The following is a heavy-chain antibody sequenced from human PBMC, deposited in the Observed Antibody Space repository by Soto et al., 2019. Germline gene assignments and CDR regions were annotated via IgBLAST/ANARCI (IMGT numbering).Heavy chain of an antibody. D-gene: IGHD1-26*01. CDR1: GYTFDSYF. J-gene: IGHJ5*01. CDR2: ISSYNDNT. V-gene: IGHV1-18*01. CDR3: ARGWVSGSYVGWFDS. Sequence: ASVKVSCKASGYTFDSYFISWVLQAPGQGLEWMGWISSYNDNTKYAQKLQGRVTMTTDTSTSTAYMDLRSLRSDDTAVYYCARGWVSGSYVGWFDSWGQGTLVTVSS.